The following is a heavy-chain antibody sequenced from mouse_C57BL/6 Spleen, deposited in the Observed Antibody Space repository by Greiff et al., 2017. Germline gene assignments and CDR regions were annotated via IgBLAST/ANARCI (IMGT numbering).Heavy chain of an antibody. J-gene: IGHJ2*01. Sequence: VMLVESGPGLVQPSQSLSITCTVSGFSLTSYGVHWVRQSPGKGLEWLGVIWSGGSTDYNAAFISRLSISKDNSKSQVFFKMNSLQADDTAIYYCARHYDYDDAAFDYWGQGTTLTVSS. CDR1: GFSLTSYG. D-gene: IGHD2-4*01. V-gene: IGHV2-2*01. CDR2: IWSGGST. CDR3: ARHYDYDDAAFDY.